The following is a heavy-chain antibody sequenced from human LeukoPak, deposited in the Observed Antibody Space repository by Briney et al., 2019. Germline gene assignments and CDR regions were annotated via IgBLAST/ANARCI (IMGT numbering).Heavy chain of an antibody. V-gene: IGHV3-48*02. CDR1: GFTFSSYS. J-gene: IGHJ4*02. CDR3: ARVELRYFDWSPPDY. D-gene: IGHD3-9*01. CDR2: ISSSSSTI. Sequence: PGGSLRLSCAASGFTFSSYSMNWVRQAPGKGLEWVPYISSSSSTIYYADSVKGRFTISRDNAKNSLYLQMNSLRDEDTAVYYCARVELRYFDWSPPDYWGQGTLVTVSS.